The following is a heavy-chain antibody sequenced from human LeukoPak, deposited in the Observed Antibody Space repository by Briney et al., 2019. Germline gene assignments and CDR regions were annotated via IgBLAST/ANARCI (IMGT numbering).Heavy chain of an antibody. D-gene: IGHD6-6*01. CDR1: GGTFSSYA. CDR3: ARVVRYSSSIDAFDI. CDR2: ISAYNGNT. Sequence: ASVKVSCKASGGTFSSYAISWVRQAPGQGLEWMGWISAYNGNTNYAQKLQGRVTMTTDTSTSTAYMELRSLRSDDTAVYYCARVVRYSSSIDAFDIWGQGTMVTVSS. J-gene: IGHJ3*02. V-gene: IGHV1-18*01.